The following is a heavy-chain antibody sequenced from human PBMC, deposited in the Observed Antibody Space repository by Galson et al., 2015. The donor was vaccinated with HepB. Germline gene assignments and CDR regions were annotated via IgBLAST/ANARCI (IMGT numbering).Heavy chain of an antibody. Sequence: SVKVSCKASGYTFTDYYMHWVRQAPGQGLEWMGWINPNRGGTHYAQKFQGWVTMTRDTSISTAYMDLSRLRSDDTALYYCARTWPYGGSYYYFDYWGQGTLVTVSS. D-gene: IGHD1-26*01. CDR2: INPNRGGT. CDR1: GYTFTDYY. V-gene: IGHV1-2*04. J-gene: IGHJ4*02. CDR3: ARTWPYGGSYYYFDY.